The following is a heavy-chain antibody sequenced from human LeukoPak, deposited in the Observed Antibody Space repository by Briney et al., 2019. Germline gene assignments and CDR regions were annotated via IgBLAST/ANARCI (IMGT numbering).Heavy chain of an antibody. J-gene: IGHJ5*02. Sequence: SETLSLTCTVSGYSISSGYYWGWIRQPPGKGLEWIGSIYHSGSTYYNPSLKSRVTISVDTSKNQFSLKLSSVTAADTAVYYCARETYYYDSSGYYVFWFDPWGQGTPVTVSS. D-gene: IGHD3-22*01. CDR1: GYSISSGYY. CDR2: IYHSGST. CDR3: ARETYYYDSSGYYVFWFDP. V-gene: IGHV4-38-2*02.